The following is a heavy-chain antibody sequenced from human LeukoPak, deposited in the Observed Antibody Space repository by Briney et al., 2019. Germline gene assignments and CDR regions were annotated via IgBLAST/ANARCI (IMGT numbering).Heavy chain of an antibody. CDR1: GGTFSSYA. CDR2: IIPIFGTA. J-gene: IGHJ3*02. Sequence: ASVKVSCKASGGTFSSYAISWVRQAPGQGLEWMGGIIPIFGTANYAQKFQGRVTITADESTSTAYMELSSLRSEDTAVYYCARLHCSSTSCYFGGAFDIWGQGTMVTVSS. CDR3: ARLHCSSTSCYFGGAFDI. V-gene: IGHV1-69*13. D-gene: IGHD2-2*01.